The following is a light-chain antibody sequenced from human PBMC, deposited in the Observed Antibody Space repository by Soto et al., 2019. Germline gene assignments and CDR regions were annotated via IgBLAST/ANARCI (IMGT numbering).Light chain of an antibody. CDR3: QQRSNWPRT. V-gene: IGKV3-11*01. Sequence: ETVMTQSPATLYVSPGERATLSCWASQSVSSKLAWYQQKPGQAPRLLIYGASTRATGIPARFSGSGSGTDFTLTISSLEPEDFAVYYCQQRSNWPRTFGQGTKVDIK. J-gene: IGKJ1*01. CDR2: GAS. CDR1: QSVSSK.